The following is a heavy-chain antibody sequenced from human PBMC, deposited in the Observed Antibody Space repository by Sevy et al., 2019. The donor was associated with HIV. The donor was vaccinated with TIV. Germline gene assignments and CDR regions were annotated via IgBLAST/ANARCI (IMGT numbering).Heavy chain of an antibody. CDR2: ISSSGSTI. V-gene: IGHV3-11*01. CDR3: ARGLRFAEYYYGMDV. D-gene: IGHD3-10*01. Sequence: GESLKISCAASGFTFSDYYMSWIRQAPGKGLEWVSYISSSGSTIYYADSVKGRFTISRDNAKNSLYLQMNSLRAEDTAVYYCARGLRFAEYYYGMDVWGQGTTVTVSS. J-gene: IGHJ6*02. CDR1: GFTFSDYY.